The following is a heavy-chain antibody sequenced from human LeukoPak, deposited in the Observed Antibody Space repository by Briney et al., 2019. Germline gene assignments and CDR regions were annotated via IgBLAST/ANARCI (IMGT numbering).Heavy chain of an antibody. J-gene: IGHJ4*02. D-gene: IGHD3-9*01. Sequence: ASVKVSCKASGYIFSGYYIHWLRQAPGQGLEWMGWMNPNSGNTGYAQKFQGRVTITRNTSISTAYMELSSLRSEDTAVYYCARVSNGGYDILTGYSRAPDYWGQGTLVTVSS. CDR1: GYIFSGYY. CDR3: ARVSNGGYDILTGYSRAPDY. CDR2: MNPNSGNT. V-gene: IGHV1-8*03.